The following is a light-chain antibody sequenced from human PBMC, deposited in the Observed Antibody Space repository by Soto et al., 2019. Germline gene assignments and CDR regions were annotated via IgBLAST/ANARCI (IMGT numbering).Light chain of an antibody. Sequence: QSVLTQPASVSGSPGQSITISCTGTSSDVGNYNYVSWYQQHPGKAPKLMIYDVSNRPSGVSNRFSGSKSGKSATLTISGLQTGDEADYYCGTWDSSLSAYVFGTGTKVTVL. CDR1: SSDVGNYNY. CDR3: GTWDSSLSAYV. V-gene: IGLV2-14*01. CDR2: DVS. J-gene: IGLJ1*01.